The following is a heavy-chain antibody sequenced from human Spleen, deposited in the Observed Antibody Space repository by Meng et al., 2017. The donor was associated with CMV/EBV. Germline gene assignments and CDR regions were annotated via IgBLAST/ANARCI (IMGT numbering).Heavy chain of an antibody. V-gene: IGHV1-18*01. Sequence: ASGYTFTSYSISWVRQAPGQGLEWMGWISAYNGNTNYAQKLQGRVTMTTDTSTSTAYMELRSLRSDDTAVYYCARDSAHSSTVTTSDWGQGTLVTVSS. D-gene: IGHD4-17*01. CDR2: ISAYNGNT. CDR3: ARDSAHSSTVTTSD. J-gene: IGHJ4*02. CDR1: GYTFTSYS.